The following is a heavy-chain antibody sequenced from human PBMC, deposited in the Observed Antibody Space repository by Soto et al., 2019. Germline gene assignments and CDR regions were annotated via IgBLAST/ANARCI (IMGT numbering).Heavy chain of an antibody. Sequence: SGPTLVKPTQTLTLTCTFSGFSLSTSGMCVSWIRQPPGKALEWLARIDWDDDKYYSTSLKTRLTISKDTSKNQVVLTMTNMDPVDTATYYCARIREPMVRGADYYYYYMDVWGKGTTVTVSS. CDR2: IDWDDDK. CDR3: ARIREPMVRGADYYYYYMDV. CDR1: GFSLSTSGMC. J-gene: IGHJ6*03. D-gene: IGHD3-10*01. V-gene: IGHV2-70*11.